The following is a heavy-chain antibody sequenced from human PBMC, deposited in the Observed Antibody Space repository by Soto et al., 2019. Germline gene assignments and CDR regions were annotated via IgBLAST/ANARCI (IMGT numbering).Heavy chain of an antibody. Sequence: QLQLQESGPGLVKSSETLSHTCTVSGGSISSSSYYWGWIHQPPGKGLEWIGSIYYSGSTYYNPSLKSRVTISVDTSKNQFSLKLSSVTAADTAVYYCARRNPTTVTTYFDYWGQGTLVTVSS. J-gene: IGHJ4*02. CDR1: GGSISSSSYY. CDR2: IYYSGST. CDR3: ARRNPTTVTTYFDY. V-gene: IGHV4-39*01. D-gene: IGHD4-4*01.